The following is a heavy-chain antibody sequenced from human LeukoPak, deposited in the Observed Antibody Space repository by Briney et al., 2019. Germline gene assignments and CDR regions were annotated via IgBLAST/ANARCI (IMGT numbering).Heavy chain of an antibody. CDR1: GFTFSSYS. D-gene: IGHD4-23*01. CDR2: ISSSSSYI. J-gene: IGHJ4*02. CDR3: ARDYGGNTNDYYFDY. V-gene: IGHV3-21*01. Sequence: GGSLRLSCAASGFTFSSYSMNWVRQAPGEGLEWVSSISSSSSYIYYADSVKGRFTISRDNAKNSLYLQMNSLRAEDTAVYYCARDYGGNTNDYYFDYWGQGTLVTVSS.